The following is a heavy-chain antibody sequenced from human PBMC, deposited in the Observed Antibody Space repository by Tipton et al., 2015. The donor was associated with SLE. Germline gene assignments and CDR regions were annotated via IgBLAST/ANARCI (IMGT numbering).Heavy chain of an antibody. J-gene: IGHJ3*02. V-gene: IGHV4-59*01. CDR1: GGSIGPYY. Sequence: TLSLTCTVSGGSIGPYYWHWIRQPPGKGLEWIGYIYSSGITNYNPSLKSRVTILIDTSKNQFSLKLNSVTATDTAVYYCASGSSYPFAFGIWGQGTMVTVSS. CDR2: IYSSGIT. CDR3: ASGSSYPFAFGI. D-gene: IGHD3-16*01.